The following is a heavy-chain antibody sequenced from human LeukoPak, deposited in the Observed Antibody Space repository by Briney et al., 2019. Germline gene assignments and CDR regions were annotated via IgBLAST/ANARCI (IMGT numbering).Heavy chain of an antibody. Sequence: PSETLSLTCTVSGGSISSYYWSWLRQPPGKGLEWVGYIYYSGSTNYNPSLKSRVTISVDTSKNQFSLKLSSVTAADTAVYYCARGVVVPAAKSLNWFDLWGQGTLVTVSS. CDR1: GGSISSYY. D-gene: IGHD2-2*01. CDR3: ARGVVVPAAKSLNWFDL. J-gene: IGHJ5*02. CDR2: IYYSGST. V-gene: IGHV4-59*01.